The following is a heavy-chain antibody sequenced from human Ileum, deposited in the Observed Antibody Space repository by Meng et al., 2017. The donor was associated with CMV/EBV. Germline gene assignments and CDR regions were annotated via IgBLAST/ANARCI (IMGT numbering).Heavy chain of an antibody. CDR3: AREGTNRRWFDP. CDR1: GGSISSYY. J-gene: IGHJ5*02. CDR2: IYYSGST. Sequence: LPCTVSGGSISSYYWSWIRQPPGKGLEWIGYIYYSGSTNYNPSLKSRVTISVDTSKNQFSLQLTSVTAADTAVYYCAREGTNRRWFDPWGRGTLVTVSS. V-gene: IGHV4-59*01.